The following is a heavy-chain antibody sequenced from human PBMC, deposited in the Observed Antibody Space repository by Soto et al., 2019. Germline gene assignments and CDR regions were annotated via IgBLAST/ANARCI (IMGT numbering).Heavy chain of an antibody. CDR3: ARGVPYSYGYVSWFDP. CDR1: GGSVSSGSYY. CDR2: IYYSGST. J-gene: IGHJ5*02. V-gene: IGHV4-61*01. Sequence: LSLTCTVSGGSVSSGSYYWSWIRQPPGKGLEWIGYIYYSGSTNHNSSLKSRVTISVDTSKNQFSLRLSSVTAADTAVYYCARGVPYSYGYVSWFDPWGQGTLVTVSS. D-gene: IGHD5-18*01.